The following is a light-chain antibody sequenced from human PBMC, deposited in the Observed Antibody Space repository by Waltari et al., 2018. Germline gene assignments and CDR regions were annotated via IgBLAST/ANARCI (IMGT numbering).Light chain of an antibody. J-gene: IGKJ2*01. V-gene: IGKV3-20*01. CDR1: QGISNN. CDR2: GAS. Sequence: EIELTQSPATLSASPGERVTLSCRASQGISNNLVWYQHKPGQSPRLLICGASARATGVPERFSGSGSGTDFTLTISRLEPEDFAVYYCQQYGSSPYTFGQGTKLEIK. CDR3: QQYGSSPYT.